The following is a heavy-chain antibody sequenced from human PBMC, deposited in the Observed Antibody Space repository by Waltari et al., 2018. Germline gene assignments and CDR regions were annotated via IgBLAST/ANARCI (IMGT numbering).Heavy chain of an antibody. D-gene: IGHD4-17*01. CDR3: AKDGDYGDYLPDY. CDR1: GFTFSTYG. Sequence: QVQLVESGGGVVQPGGYLRLSCAEPGFTFSTYGMHWVRQAPGKGLEWVAFIRYDGSNKYYADSVKGRFTISRDNSKNTLYLQMNSLRAEDTAVYYCAKDGDYGDYLPDYWGQGTLVTVSS. CDR2: IRYDGSNK. J-gene: IGHJ4*02. V-gene: IGHV3-30*02.